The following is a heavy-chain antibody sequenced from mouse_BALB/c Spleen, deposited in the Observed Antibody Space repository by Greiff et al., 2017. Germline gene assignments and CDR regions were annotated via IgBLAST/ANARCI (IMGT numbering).Heavy chain of an antibody. CDR2: IWSGGST. J-gene: IGHJ2*01. CDR3: ARNGILRSYYFDY. D-gene: IGHD1-1*01. V-gene: IGHV2-4-1*01. Sequence: VMLVESGPGLVQPSQSLSITCTVSGFSLTSYGVHWVRQSPGKGLEWLGVIWSGGSTDYNAAFISRLSISKDNSKSQVFFKMNSLQADDTAIYYGARNGILRSYYFDYWGQGTTLTVSS. CDR1: GFSLTSYG.